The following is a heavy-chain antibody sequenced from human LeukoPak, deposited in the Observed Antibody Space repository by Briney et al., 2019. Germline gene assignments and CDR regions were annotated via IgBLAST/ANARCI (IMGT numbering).Heavy chain of an antibody. J-gene: IGHJ4*01. CDR2: INHSGST. D-gene: IGHD2-15*01. CDR3: ARDGVLYCSGGSCYPHLDY. Sequence: SETLSLTCAVYGGSFSGYYWSWIRQPPGKGLEWIGEINHSGSTNYNPSLKSRVTISVDTSKNQFSLKLSSVTAADTAVYYCARDGVLYCSGGSCYPHLDYWAKEPVVTVA. V-gene: IGHV4-34*01. CDR1: GGSFSGYY.